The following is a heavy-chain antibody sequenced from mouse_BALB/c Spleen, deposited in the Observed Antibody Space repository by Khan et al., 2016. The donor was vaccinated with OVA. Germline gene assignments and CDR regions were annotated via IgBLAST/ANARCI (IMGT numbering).Heavy chain of an antibody. V-gene: IGHV5-6*01. D-gene: IGHD4-1*01. J-gene: IGHJ3*01. CDR1: GFTFSTYG. Sequence: DVHLVESGGDLMKPGGSLKLSCAASGFTFSTYGMSWVRQTPDKRLEWVATINSDGYYTYYPDSVQGRFAISRNNAKNTLYMQMSSLTSEDTAMXYCASRLTGSFAYWGQGTLVTVSA. CDR2: INSDGYYT. CDR3: ASRLTGSFAY.